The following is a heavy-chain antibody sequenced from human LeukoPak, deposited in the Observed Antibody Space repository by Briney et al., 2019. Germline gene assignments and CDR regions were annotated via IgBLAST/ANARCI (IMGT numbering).Heavy chain of an antibody. CDR3: ARVDGNSGYDFLDY. D-gene: IGHD5-12*01. CDR1: GFTFSSYS. Sequence: PGGSLRLSCAASGFTFSSYSMNWVRQAPGKGLEWVSSISSSSSYIYYADSVKGRFTISRDNAKNSLYLQMNSLRAEDTAVNYCARVDGNSGYDFLDYWGQGTLVTVSS. J-gene: IGHJ4*02. V-gene: IGHV3-21*01. CDR2: ISSSSSYI.